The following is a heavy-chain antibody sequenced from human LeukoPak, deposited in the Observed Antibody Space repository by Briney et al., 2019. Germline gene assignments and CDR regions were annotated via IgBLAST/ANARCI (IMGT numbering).Heavy chain of an antibody. J-gene: IGHJ4*02. CDR2: IKEDGSEK. Sequence: GGSLRLSCAASGFTFSNYWVSWVRQAPGKGLEWVANIKEDGSEKYYVDSVKGRFTISRDNAKNSLYLQMNNLRGEDTAVYYCARDKIVGATHFDYWGQGTLVTVPS. V-gene: IGHV3-7*01. CDR1: GFTFSNYW. CDR3: ARDKIVGATHFDY. D-gene: IGHD1-26*01.